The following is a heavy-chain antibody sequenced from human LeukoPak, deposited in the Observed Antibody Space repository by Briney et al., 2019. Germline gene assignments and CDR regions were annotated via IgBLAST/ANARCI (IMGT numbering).Heavy chain of an antibody. CDR2: ISAYNGNT. CDR1: GYTFTSYG. Sequence: ASVKVSCKASGYTFTSYGISWVRQAPGQGLEWMGWISAYNGNTNYAQKFQGRVTTTTDTSTSTAYMELRSLRSDDTAVYYCAHTLGYCSSTSCYDYWGQGTLVTVSS. D-gene: IGHD2-2*01. V-gene: IGHV1-18*01. J-gene: IGHJ4*02. CDR3: AHTLGYCSSTSCYDY.